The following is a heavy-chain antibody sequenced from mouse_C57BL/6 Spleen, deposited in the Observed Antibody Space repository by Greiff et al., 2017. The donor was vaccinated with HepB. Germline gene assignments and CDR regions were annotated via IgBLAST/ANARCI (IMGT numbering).Heavy chain of an antibody. J-gene: IGHJ4*01. CDR2: IDPSDSYT. CDR1: GYTFTSYW. V-gene: IGHV1-59*01. Sequence: QVQLQQPGAELVRPGTSVKLSCKASGYTFTSYWMHWVKQRPGQGLEWIGVIDPSDSYTNYNQKFKGKATLTVDTSSSTAYMQLSSLTSEDSAVYYCARERGKRAYAMDYWGQGTSVTVSS. CDR3: ARERGKRAYAMDY. D-gene: IGHD3-1*01.